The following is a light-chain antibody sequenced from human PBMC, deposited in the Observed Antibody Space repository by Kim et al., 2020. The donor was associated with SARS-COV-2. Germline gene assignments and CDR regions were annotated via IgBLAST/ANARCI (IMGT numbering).Light chain of an antibody. J-gene: IGKJ1*01. CDR3: QQYSSSPAT. Sequence: SPGERATPSCRASQRVSSTYLAWSQQKPGQAPRLLIYGASSRATGIPDRFSGSGSGTDFTLTITRLEPEDFAVYYCQQYSSSPATFGQGTKVDIK. CDR2: GAS. V-gene: IGKV3-20*01. CDR1: QRVSSTY.